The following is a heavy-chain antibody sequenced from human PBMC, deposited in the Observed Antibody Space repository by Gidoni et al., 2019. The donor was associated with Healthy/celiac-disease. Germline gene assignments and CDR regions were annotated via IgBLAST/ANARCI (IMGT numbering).Heavy chain of an antibody. CDR2: IIPIFGIA. Sequence: QVQLVQSGAEVKKPGSSVQVSCKASGGTFSSYAIRWVRQAPGQGLEWMGRIIPIFGIANYAQKFQGRVTITADKSTSTAYMELSSLRSEDTAVYYCARDGTTVTTYPYYYYGMDVWGQGTTVTVSS. CDR1: GGTFSSYA. V-gene: IGHV1-69*04. J-gene: IGHJ6*02. CDR3: ARDGTTVTTYPYYYYGMDV. D-gene: IGHD4-4*01.